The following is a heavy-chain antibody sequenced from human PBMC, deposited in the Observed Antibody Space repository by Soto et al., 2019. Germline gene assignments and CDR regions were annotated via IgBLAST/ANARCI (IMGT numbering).Heavy chain of an antibody. CDR2: TYSGGST. CDR3: ARDRGGHPRKTNWFDP. V-gene: IGHV3-66*01. J-gene: IGHJ5*02. Sequence: EVQLVESGGGLVQPGGSLRLSCAASGFTVSSNYMSWVRQAPGKGLEWVSVTYSGGSTYYADSVKGRFTISRDNSKNTLYLQMNSLRAEDTAVYYCARDRGGHPRKTNWFDPWGQGTLVTVSS. D-gene: IGHD3-10*01. CDR1: GFTVSSNY.